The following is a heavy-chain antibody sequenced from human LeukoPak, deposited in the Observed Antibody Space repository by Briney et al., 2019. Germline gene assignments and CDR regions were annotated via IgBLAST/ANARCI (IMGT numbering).Heavy chain of an antibody. Sequence: GGSLRLSCAASGFTFSIVWMNWVRQAPGKGLEWVGRIKSQTDGGTTDYAAPVKGRFIISRDDSKNTLYLQMNSLKTEDTAVYYCTTEIDWGQGTLVTVSS. D-gene: IGHD2/OR15-2a*01. CDR1: GFTFSIVW. V-gene: IGHV3-15*01. CDR2: IKSQTDGGTT. J-gene: IGHJ4*02. CDR3: TTEID.